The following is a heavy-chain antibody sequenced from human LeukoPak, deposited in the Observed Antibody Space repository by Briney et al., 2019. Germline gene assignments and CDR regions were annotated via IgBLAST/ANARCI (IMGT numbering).Heavy chain of an antibody. V-gene: IGHV3-7*01. CDR1: GFTFSSYW. CDR3: ARDRDGYNYPDAFDI. CDR2: IKQDGSEK. D-gene: IGHD5-24*01. Sequence: PGGSLRLSCAASGFTFSSYWMSWVRQAPGKGLEWVANIKQDGSEKYYVDSVKGRFTISRDNAKNSLYLQMNSLRAEDTAVYYCARDRDGYNYPDAFDIWGQGTMVTVSS. J-gene: IGHJ3*02.